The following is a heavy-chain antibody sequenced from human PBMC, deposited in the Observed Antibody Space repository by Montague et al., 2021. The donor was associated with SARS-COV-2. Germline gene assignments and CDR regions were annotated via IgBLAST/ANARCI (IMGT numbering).Heavy chain of an antibody. D-gene: IGHD3-9*01. CDR2: IYSNGDK. V-gene: IGHV2-5*01. Sequence: PALVKPTQTLTLTRTSSGFSLSTPNVGVAWIRQPPGKALEWLAVIYSNGDKRYSPSLQRRLTITKDTSRNQVVLSLTNVDPSDTATYYCAHLVRYYDIFTGIPFDVWGQGTQVTVSS. J-gene: IGHJ4*02. CDR3: AHLVRYYDIFTGIPFDV. CDR1: GFSLSTPNVG.